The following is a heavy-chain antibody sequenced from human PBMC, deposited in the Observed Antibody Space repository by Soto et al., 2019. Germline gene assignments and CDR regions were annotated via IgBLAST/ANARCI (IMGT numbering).Heavy chain of an antibody. Sequence: QVQLQQSGPGLVKPSQTLSVTCGISGDSVSSNSAAGNWLRQSPSRGLEWLGRTYYRSKWYNDYAVSVESRITINPDTSKNHFSLQLNFVTPEDTAVYFCARGEQYSGRIFDYWGQGTLVTVSS. CDR2: TYYRSKWYN. CDR3: ARGEQYSGRIFDY. J-gene: IGHJ4*02. D-gene: IGHD1-26*01. V-gene: IGHV6-1*01. CDR1: GDSVSSNSAA.